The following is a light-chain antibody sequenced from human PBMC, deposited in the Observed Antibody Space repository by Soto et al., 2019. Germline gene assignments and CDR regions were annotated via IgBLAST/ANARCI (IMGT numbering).Light chain of an antibody. Sequence: DIVMTQSPDSLAVSLGERATISCKSSQTILYSSNNKNYLAWYQQKPGQPPKLLIYWASTRDSGVPDRFSGSGSGTDFSITISSLQAEDVAVYYCQQYYNPPRITFGAATKVDIK. CDR1: QTILYSSNNKNY. J-gene: IGKJ3*01. CDR3: QQYYNPPRIT. CDR2: WAS. V-gene: IGKV4-1*01.